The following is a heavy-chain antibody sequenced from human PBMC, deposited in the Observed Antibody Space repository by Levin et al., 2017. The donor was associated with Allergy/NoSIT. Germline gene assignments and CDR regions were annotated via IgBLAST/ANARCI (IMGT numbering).Heavy chain of an antibody. Sequence: SCAVYGGSFSGYYWSWIRQPPGKGLEWIGEINHSGSTNYNPSLKSRVTISVDTSKNQFSLKLSSVTAADTAVYYCARGLYRGAEQHARWGQGTLVTVSS. J-gene: IGHJ4*02. V-gene: IGHV4-34*01. CDR1: GGSFSGYY. CDR2: INHSGST. D-gene: IGHD3-10*01. CDR3: ARGLYRGAEQHAR.